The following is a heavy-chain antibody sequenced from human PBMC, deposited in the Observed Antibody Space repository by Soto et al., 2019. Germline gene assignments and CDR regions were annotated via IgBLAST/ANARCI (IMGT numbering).Heavy chain of an antibody. J-gene: IGHJ4*02. CDR3: ARDVTNIAAAGINYFDY. Sequence: ASVKVSCKASGGTFSSYTISWVRQAPGQGLEWMGRIIPILGIANYAQKFQGRVRITADKSTSTAYMELSSLRSEDTAVYYCARDVTNIAAAGINYFDYWGQGTLVTVSS. CDR1: GGTFSSYT. CDR2: IIPILGIA. D-gene: IGHD6-13*01. V-gene: IGHV1-69*04.